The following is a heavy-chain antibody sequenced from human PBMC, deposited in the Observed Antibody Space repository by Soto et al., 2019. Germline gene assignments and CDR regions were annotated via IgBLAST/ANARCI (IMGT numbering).Heavy chain of an antibody. CDR3: SRDCPCGLGYCTNGACFPNDF. V-gene: IGHV3-49*03. D-gene: IGHD2-8*01. J-gene: IGHJ4*02. CDR1: GFTFGDYA. CDR2: VRTYAYGETA. Sequence: GGSLRLSCTTSGFTFGDYAMSWFRQTPGKGLEWVGFVRTYAYGETAEYAASVKGRFTVGRDNSRSTAYLHMSSLKTEDTGVYFCSRDCPCGLGYCTNGACFPNDFWGQGTLVTVSS.